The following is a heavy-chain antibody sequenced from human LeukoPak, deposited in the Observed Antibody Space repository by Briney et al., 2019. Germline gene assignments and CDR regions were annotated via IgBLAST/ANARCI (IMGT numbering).Heavy chain of an antibody. V-gene: IGHV3-30-3*01. CDR3: ARVAIFGVVIYGFDY. D-gene: IGHD3-3*02. CDR2: ISYDGSNK. CDR1: GFTFSSYA. J-gene: IGHJ4*02. Sequence: PGGSLRLSCAASGFTFSSYAMHWVRQAPGKGLEWVAVISYDGSNKYYADSVKGRFTISRDNSKNTLYLQMNSLRAEDTAVYYCARVAIFGVVIYGFDYWGQGTLVTVSS.